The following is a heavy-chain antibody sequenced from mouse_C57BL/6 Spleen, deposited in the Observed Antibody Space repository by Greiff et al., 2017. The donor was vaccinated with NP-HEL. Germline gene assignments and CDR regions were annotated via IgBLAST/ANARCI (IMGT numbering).Heavy chain of an antibody. CDR3: ARHHYYGSSYPYYFDY. Sequence: EVQLVESGGDLVKPGGSLKLSCAASGFTFSSYGMSWVRQTPDKRLEWVATISSGGSYTYYPDSVKGRFTISRDNAKNTLYLQMSSLKSEDTAMYYCARHHYYGSSYPYYFDYWGQGTTLTVSS. V-gene: IGHV5-6*01. CDR1: GFTFSSYG. D-gene: IGHD1-1*01. CDR2: ISSGGSYT. J-gene: IGHJ2*01.